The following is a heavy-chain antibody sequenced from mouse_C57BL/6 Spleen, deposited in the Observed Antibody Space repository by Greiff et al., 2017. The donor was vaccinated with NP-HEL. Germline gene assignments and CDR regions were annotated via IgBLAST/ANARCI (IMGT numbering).Heavy chain of an antibody. Sequence: QVQLQQSGAELVKPGASVKLSCKASGYTFTSYWMQWVKQRPGQGLEWIGEIDPSDSYTNYNQKFKGKATLTVDTSSSTAYMQLSSLTSEDSAVYYCAPGAPYSAMDYWGQGTSVTVSS. J-gene: IGHJ4*01. CDR3: APGAPYSAMDY. D-gene: IGHD4-1*01. CDR1: GYTFTSYW. CDR2: IDPSDSYT. V-gene: IGHV1-50*01.